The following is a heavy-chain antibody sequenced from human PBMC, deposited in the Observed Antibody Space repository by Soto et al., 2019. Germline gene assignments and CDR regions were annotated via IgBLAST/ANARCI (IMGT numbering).Heavy chain of an antibody. J-gene: IGHJ4*02. CDR3: ARADYYDSYSYYFLPSDFDF. CDR2: MFYSGST. D-gene: IGHD3-22*01. CDR1: GGSISSDRYF. V-gene: IGHV4-39*01. Sequence: QLQLQESGPGLVKPSGTLSLTCTVSGGSISSDRYFWAWIRQPPGKGLEWIGGMFYSGSTYYNPSLKSRGAISVYWSVDMSKNRFSLKLNSVSAADTAIYFCARADYYDSYSYYFLPSDFDFWGQGTLVTVSS.